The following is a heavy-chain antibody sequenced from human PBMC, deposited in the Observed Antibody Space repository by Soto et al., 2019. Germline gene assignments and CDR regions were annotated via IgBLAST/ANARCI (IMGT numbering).Heavy chain of an antibody. CDR3: AKDCINGVSPLGFPQNVFDI. CDR2: ISGSGGST. D-gene: IGHD2-8*01. J-gene: IGHJ3*02. CDR1: GFTFSSYA. Sequence: GSLRLSCAASGFTFSSYAMSWVRQAPGKGLEWVSAISGSGGSTYYADSVKGRFTISRDNSKNTLYLQMNSLRAEDTAVYYWAKDCINGVSPLGFPQNVFDIWGQGTRVPVPS. V-gene: IGHV3-23*01.